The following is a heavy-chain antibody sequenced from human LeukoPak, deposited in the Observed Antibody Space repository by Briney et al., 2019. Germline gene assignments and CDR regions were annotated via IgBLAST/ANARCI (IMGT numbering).Heavy chain of an antibody. CDR1: GYTFTGYY. J-gene: IGHJ4*02. Sequence: GSVKVSCKASGYTFTGYYLHWVRQAPGQGLEWMGRIYPNTGGTNYAQNFQGRVTLTRDTSISTAYMELSRLRSDDTAVYYCASEVADFDYWGRGALVTVSS. D-gene: IGHD6-19*01. CDR3: ASEVADFDY. CDR2: IYPNTGGT. V-gene: IGHV1-2*06.